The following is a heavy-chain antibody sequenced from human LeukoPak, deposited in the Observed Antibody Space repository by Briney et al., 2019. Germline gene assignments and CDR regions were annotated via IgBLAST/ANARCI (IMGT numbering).Heavy chain of an antibody. D-gene: IGHD3-9*01. J-gene: IGHJ6*03. CDR3: ARGTSSLRYFDWLLEPDYYYYMDV. Sequence: SETLSLTCTVSGGSISSYYWSWIRQPAGKGLEWIGRIYTSGSTNYNPSLKSRVTMSVDTSKNQFSLKLSSVTAADTAVYYCARGTSSLRYFDWLLEPDYYYYMDVWGKGTTVTISS. CDR1: GGSISSYY. V-gene: IGHV4-4*07. CDR2: IYTSGST.